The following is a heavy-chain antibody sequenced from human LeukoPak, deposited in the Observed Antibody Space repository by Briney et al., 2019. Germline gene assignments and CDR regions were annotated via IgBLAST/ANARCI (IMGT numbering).Heavy chain of an antibody. D-gene: IGHD4-17*01. J-gene: IGHJ4*02. CDR2: IYYSGST. CDR1: GGSISSSY. CDR3: ARGIESYGDYGY. Sequence: SETLSLTCTVSGGSISSSYWSWIRQPPGKGLEWIGYIYYSGSTNYNPSLKGRVTISVDTSKNQFSLKLSSVTAADTAIYYCARGIESYGDYGYWGQGTLVTVSS. V-gene: IGHV4-59*01.